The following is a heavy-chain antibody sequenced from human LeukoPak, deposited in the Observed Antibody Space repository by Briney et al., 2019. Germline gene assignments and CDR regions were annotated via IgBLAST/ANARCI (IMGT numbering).Heavy chain of an antibody. CDR2: IQYDGSSK. D-gene: IGHD1-26*01. V-gene: IGHV3-30*02. CDR3: AKDYSGKYTVDY. J-gene: IGHJ4*02. Sequence: GGSLRLSCAASGFTFSSYPMHWVRQAPGKGLEWVAVIQYDGSSKYYADSVKGRFTISRDNSKNTLYLQMNSLRAEDTAVHYCAKDYSGKYTVDYWGQGTLVTVSS. CDR1: GFTFSSYP.